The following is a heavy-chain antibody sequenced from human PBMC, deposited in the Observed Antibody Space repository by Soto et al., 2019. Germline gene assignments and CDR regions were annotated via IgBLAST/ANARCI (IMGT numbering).Heavy chain of an antibody. Sequence: QVQLVQSGAEVKPPGASVEVSCKASGYTFTGHYMHWVRQVSGKRLEHLGWLKSDNGGTYYAPKFQGRVTFTRDTSTSTAYMELNGLQSDDTAVYFCARDLCPLGSGTACPLYGLDIWGQGTTVVVS. J-gene: IGHJ6*02. V-gene: IGHV1-2*02. D-gene: IGHD3-10*01. CDR2: LKSDNGGT. CDR3: ARDLCPLGSGTACPLYGLDI. CDR1: GYTFTGHY.